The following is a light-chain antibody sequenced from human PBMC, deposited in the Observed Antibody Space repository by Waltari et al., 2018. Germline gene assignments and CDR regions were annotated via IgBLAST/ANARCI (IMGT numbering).Light chain of an antibody. J-gene: IGKJ4*01. CDR3: QQYNTYSPGPT. Sequence: DIQMTQSPATLSASVGDRVPITCRASQTILTWLAWYQQKPGKAPRLLIYKASSLQSGVPSRFSGSGSGTEFTLTISSLQPDDFATYYCQQYNTYSPGPTFGGGTKVEIK. CDR2: KAS. V-gene: IGKV1-5*03. CDR1: QTILTW.